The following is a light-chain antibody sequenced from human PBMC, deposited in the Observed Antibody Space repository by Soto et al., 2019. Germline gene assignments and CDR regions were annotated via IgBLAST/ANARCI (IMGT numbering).Light chain of an antibody. CDR2: AAS. J-gene: IGKJ2*01. CDR3: QQSDTAIHT. CDR1: QSIGRN. V-gene: IGKV1-39*01. Sequence: DIQMTQSPSSLSASVGDRVTITCRASQSIGRNLNWYQQKPGKAPKLLICAASNLQSGVPLRFSGRGFGTDFALTISSLQPEDFGTYYCQQSDTAIHTFGQGTKVEIK.